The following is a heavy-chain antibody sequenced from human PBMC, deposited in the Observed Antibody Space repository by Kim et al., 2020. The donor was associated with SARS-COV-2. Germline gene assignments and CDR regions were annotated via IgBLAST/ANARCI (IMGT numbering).Heavy chain of an antibody. CDR2: INPNSGGT. J-gene: IGHJ3*02. V-gene: IGHV1-2*02. CDR3: ARDFAGTTGVRAFDI. D-gene: IGHD1-7*01. CDR1: GYTFTGYY. Sequence: ASVKVSCKASGYTFTGYYMHWVRQAPGQGLEWMGWINPNSGGTNYAQKFQGRVTMTRDTSISTAYMELSRLRSDDTAVYYCARDFAGTTGVRAFDIWGQGTMVTVSS.